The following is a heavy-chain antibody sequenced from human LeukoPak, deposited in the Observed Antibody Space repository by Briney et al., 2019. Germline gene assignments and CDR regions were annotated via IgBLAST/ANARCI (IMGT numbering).Heavy chain of an antibody. V-gene: IGHV1-24*01. Sequence: ASVKVSCKVSGYTLTELSMHWVRQAPGKGLEWMGGFDPEDGETIYAQKFQGRVTMTEDTSTDTAHMELSSLRSEDTAVYYCALDYYGSGSRWFDPWGQGTLVTVSS. J-gene: IGHJ5*02. CDR1: GYTLTELS. CDR2: FDPEDGET. CDR3: ALDYYGSGSRWFDP. D-gene: IGHD3-10*01.